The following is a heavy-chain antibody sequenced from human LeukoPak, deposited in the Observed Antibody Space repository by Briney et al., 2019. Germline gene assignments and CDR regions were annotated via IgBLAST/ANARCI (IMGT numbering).Heavy chain of an antibody. Sequence: PGGSLRLSCAASGFTVSSHYMTWVRQAPGKGLEWVSVLYSGGSAYYADSVKGRFTISRDNSKNTLYLQMNSLRAEDTAVYYCARARGYSDAFDIWGQGTMVTVSS. J-gene: IGHJ3*02. CDR1: GFTVSSHY. D-gene: IGHD5-18*01. CDR3: ARARGYSDAFDI. CDR2: LYSGGSA. V-gene: IGHV3-53*01.